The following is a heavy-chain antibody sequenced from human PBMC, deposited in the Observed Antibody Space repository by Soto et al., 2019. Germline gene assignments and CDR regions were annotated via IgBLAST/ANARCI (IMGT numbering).Heavy chain of an antibody. CDR2: ISYDGGNE. D-gene: IGHD3-22*01. V-gene: IGHV3-30-3*01. CDR1: GFTFTSYT. CDR3: ARVRYYDSSGYLPLDY. J-gene: IGHJ4*02. Sequence: GGSLRLSCAASGFTFTSYTVHWVRQAPGKGLEWVAFISYDGGNEYYADSVKGRFTISRDNSKNTLYLQMNRLRAEDTAVYYCARVRYYDSSGYLPLDYWGQGT.